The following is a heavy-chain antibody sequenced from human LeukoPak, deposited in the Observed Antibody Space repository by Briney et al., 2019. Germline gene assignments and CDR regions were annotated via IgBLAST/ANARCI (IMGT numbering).Heavy chain of an antibody. J-gene: IGHJ4*02. D-gene: IGHD2-2*01. CDR3: DKDREGKYCRSINCYYLDY. Sequence: AGSLRLSSAASGFTFNTYDMHWVRQAPGKGLEWVAVTSIDEGIKYYADSVKGRLTIFRDNSKNTLYLQMNIMSAEDTAVYYSDKDREGKYCRSINCYYLDYWGQGPLVTVSS. CDR2: TSIDEGIK. V-gene: IGHV3-30-3*01. CDR1: GFTFNTYD.